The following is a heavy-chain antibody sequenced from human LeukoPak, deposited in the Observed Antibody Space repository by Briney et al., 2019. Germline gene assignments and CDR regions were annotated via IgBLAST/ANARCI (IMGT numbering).Heavy chain of an antibody. CDR3: ARLIAAAGTEYYFDY. V-gene: IGHV5-51*01. Sequence: PGDSDTRYSPSFQGQVTISADKSISTAYLQWSSLKASDTAMYYCARLIAAAGTEYYFDYWGQGTLVTVSS. D-gene: IGHD6-13*01. J-gene: IGHJ4*02. CDR2: PGDSDT.